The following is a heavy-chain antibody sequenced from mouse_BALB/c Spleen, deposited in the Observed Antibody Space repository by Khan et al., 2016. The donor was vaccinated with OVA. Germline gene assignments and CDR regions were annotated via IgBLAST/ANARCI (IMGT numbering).Heavy chain of an antibody. CDR3: ARFEDI. J-gene: IGHJ2*01. CDR1: GFSLTSYG. D-gene: IGHD1-3*01. CDR2: ILAGGST. V-gene: IGHV2-9*02. Sequence: VQLKQSGPGLVAPSQSLSITCTVSGFSLTSYGVHWGRRPPGKGLEWLGVILAGGSTNYNSALISRLSISKDNSKSKVFLKMNSLQTDDTARYYCARFEDIWGQGTTLTVSS.